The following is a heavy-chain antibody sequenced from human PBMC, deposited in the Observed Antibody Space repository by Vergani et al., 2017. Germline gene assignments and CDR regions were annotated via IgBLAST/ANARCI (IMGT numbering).Heavy chain of an antibody. Sequence: EVQLVESGGGLVKPGGSLRLSCAASGFTFSSYSMNWVRPAPGKGLEWVSSISSSSSYIYYADSVKGRFTISRDNAKNSLYLQMNSLRAEDTAVYYCAREDIVVVPAAMWYFDYWGQGTLVTVSS. CDR2: ISSSSSYI. D-gene: IGHD2-2*01. V-gene: IGHV3-21*01. CDR3: AREDIVVVPAAMWYFDY. J-gene: IGHJ4*02. CDR1: GFTFSSYS.